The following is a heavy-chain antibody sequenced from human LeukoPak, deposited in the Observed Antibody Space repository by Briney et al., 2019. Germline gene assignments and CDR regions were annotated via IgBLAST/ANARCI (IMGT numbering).Heavy chain of an antibody. J-gene: IGHJ4*02. CDR2: VNHSGST. Sequence: PSETLSLTCAVYGGSFSGYYWSWIRQPPGKGLEWIGEVNHSGSTNYNPSLKSRVTISVGTSKNQFSLQLSSVTAADTAVYYCARKLGYSGYDAFYDYWGQGTLVTVSS. V-gene: IGHV4-34*01. D-gene: IGHD5-12*01. CDR1: GGSFSGYY. CDR3: ARKLGYSGYDAFYDY.